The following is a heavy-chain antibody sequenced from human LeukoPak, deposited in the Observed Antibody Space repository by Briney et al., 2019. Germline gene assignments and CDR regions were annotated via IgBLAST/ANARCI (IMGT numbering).Heavy chain of an antibody. V-gene: IGHV1-46*01. Sequence: GASVKVSCKASGYTFTSYYMHWVRQAPGQGLEWMGINNPSGGSTSYAQKFQGRVTMTRDTSTSTAYMELRSLRSDDTAVYYCARDRGRYCSSTSCPIDYWGQGTLVTVSS. CDR1: GYTFTSYY. J-gene: IGHJ4*02. CDR2: NNPSGGST. D-gene: IGHD2-2*01. CDR3: ARDRGRYCSSTSCPIDY.